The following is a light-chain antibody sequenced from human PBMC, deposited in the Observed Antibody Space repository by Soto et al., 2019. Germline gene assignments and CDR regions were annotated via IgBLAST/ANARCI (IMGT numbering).Light chain of an antibody. CDR2: AAS. Sequence: DIQMPQSPSSLSASVGDRVPITCRASQSISSYLNWYQQKPGKAPKLLIYAASSLQSGVPSRFSGSGSGTDFTLTISSLQPEDFATYYCQQSYSTPPTFGQGTRLEIK. CDR3: QQSYSTPPT. V-gene: IGKV1-39*01. J-gene: IGKJ5*01. CDR1: QSISSY.